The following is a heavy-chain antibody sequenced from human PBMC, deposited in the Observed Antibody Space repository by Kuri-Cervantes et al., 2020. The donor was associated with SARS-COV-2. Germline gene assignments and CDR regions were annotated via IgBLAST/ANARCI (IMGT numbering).Heavy chain of an antibody. CDR1: GFTLGDYG. CDR3: AKVFGVGSNIKYFDH. Sequence: GGSLRLSCAASGFTLGDYGMYWVRQAPGKGLEWVSCITWDGGSTFYADSVKGRFTMSRDSSKNSLYLQMNSLRVEDTALYYCAKVFGVGSNIKYFDHWGQGTVVTVSS. D-gene: IGHD3-10*02. CDR2: ITWDGGST. V-gene: IGHV3-43D*03. J-gene: IGHJ4*02.